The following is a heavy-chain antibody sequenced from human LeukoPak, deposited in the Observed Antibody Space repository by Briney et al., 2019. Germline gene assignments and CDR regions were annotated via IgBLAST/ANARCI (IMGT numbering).Heavy chain of an antibody. CDR2: MNPNSGNT. CDR3: ARVPPRLELRGAFDI. J-gene: IGHJ3*02. Sequence: ASLKVSCKASGYTFTSYDINCVRQATGQGREWRGWMNPNSGNTGYAQKFQGRVTITRNTSISTAYMELSSLRSEDTAVYYCARVPPRLELRGAFDIWGQGTMVTVSS. CDR1: GYTFTSYD. V-gene: IGHV1-8*03. D-gene: IGHD1-7*01.